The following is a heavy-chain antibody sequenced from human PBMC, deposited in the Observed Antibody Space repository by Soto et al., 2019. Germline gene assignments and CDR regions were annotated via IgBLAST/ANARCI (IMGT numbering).Heavy chain of an antibody. D-gene: IGHD6-13*01. J-gene: IGHJ4*02. V-gene: IGHV1-3*01. CDR1: GYTFTSYA. CDR2: INAGNGNT. Sequence: ASVKVSCKASGYTFTSYAMHWVRQAPGQRLEWMGWINAGNGNTKYSQKFQGRVTMTRDTSTSTVYMEVSSLRSEDTAVYYCAKAAGQLGRFDYWGQGTLVTVSS. CDR3: AKAAGQLGRFDY.